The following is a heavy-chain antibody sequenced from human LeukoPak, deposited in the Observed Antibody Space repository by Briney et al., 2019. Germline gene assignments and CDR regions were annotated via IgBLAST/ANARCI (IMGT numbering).Heavy chain of an antibody. CDR1: GYTFTSNY. CDR3: ARAAYYYDSSGYYYSHYFDY. V-gene: IGHV1-46*01. J-gene: IGHJ4*02. D-gene: IGHD3-22*01. Sequence: ASVKVSCKAFGYTFTSNYMHWVRQAPGQGPEWMGVISPSGGSTTYAQKFQGRVTLTRDMSTSTDYLELSSLRSEDTAVYYCARAAYYYDSSGYYYSHYFDYWGQGTLVTVSS. CDR2: ISPSGGST.